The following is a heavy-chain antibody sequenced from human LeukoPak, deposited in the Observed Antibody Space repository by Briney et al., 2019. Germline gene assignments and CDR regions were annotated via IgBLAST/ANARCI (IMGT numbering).Heavy chain of an antibody. J-gene: IGHJ4*02. CDR1: GFTFDDYA. CDR2: ISWNSGSI. V-gene: IGHV3-9*01. D-gene: IGHD3-3*01. CDR3: AKDPLRFLEWLSPSFDY. Sequence: GGSLRLSCAASGFTFDDYAMHWVRQAPGKGLEWVSGISWNSGSIGYADSVKGRFTISRDNAKNSLYLQMNSLRAEDTALYYCAKDPLRFLEWLSPSFDYWGQGTLVTASS.